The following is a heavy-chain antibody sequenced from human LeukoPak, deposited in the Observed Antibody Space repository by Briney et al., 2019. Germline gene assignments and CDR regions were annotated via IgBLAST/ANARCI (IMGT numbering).Heavy chain of an antibody. Sequence: GGSLRLSCTASGFSFSGHWMHWARQLPGKGLVWVSRISPTGSTTSYADSVKGRFTVSRDNAKNTLYLQVNDLRAEDTAVYYCARGPNSNWSGLDFWGQGTLLTVSS. V-gene: IGHV3-74*01. J-gene: IGHJ4*02. D-gene: IGHD6-6*01. CDR2: ISPTGSTT. CDR1: GFSFSGHW. CDR3: ARGPNSNWSGLDF.